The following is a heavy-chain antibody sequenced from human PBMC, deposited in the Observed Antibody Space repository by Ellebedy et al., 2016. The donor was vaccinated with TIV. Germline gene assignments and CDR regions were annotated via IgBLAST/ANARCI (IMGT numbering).Heavy chain of an antibody. V-gene: IGHV3-48*01. Sequence: GESLKISCAASGFSFSTSAMNWVRQAPGKGLEWISYISSGSSSIYYADSVKGRFTITRDNDKNLLYLQMSSLRVEDTAVYYCARDFRQWLAQGDALDVWGQGTTVTVSS. CDR2: ISSGSSSI. CDR3: ARDFRQWLAQGDALDV. J-gene: IGHJ6*02. D-gene: IGHD6-19*01. CDR1: GFSFSTSA.